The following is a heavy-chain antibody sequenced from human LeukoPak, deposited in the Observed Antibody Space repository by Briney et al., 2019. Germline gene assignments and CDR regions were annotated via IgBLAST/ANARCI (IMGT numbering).Heavy chain of an antibody. Sequence: GGSLRLSCAASGFTVSSNYMSWVRQAPGKGLEWVSVIYSGGSTYYADSVKGRFTISRDNSKNTLYLQMNSLRAEDTAVYYCARGGDTAMVHDAFDIWGQGTMVTVSS. CDR2: IYSGGST. V-gene: IGHV3-66*01. D-gene: IGHD5-18*01. CDR1: GFTVSSNY. J-gene: IGHJ3*02. CDR3: ARGGDTAMVHDAFDI.